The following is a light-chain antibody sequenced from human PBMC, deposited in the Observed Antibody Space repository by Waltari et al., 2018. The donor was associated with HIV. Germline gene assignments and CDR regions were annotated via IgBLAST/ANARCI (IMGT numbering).Light chain of an antibody. CDR3: QVWDSSSDLVV. Sequence: SYVLTQPPSASVAPGQTARITCGGNKIGNKSVHWYKQKPGQAPVLGVNDDSDRPSGIPERFSGSNSGNTATLTISRVEAGDEADYFCQVWDSSSDLVVFGGGTKLTVL. CDR1: KIGNKS. CDR2: DDS. J-gene: IGLJ2*01. V-gene: IGLV3-21*02.